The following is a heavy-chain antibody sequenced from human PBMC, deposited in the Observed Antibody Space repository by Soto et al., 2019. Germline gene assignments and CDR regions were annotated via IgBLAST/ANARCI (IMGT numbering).Heavy chain of an antibody. Sequence: PGGSLRLSCAASGFTFRDYSMLWVRQAPGKGLEWVGRIRRKPNSYTTEFAASVKGRFTISRDDSKNSLFLQMNSLKTEDTAVYHCARGPDSLTAYDGTFEYWGQGTLVTV. CDR3: ARGPDSLTAYDGTFEY. CDR2: IRRKPNSYTT. J-gene: IGHJ4*02. D-gene: IGHD3-9*01. CDR1: GFTFRDYS. V-gene: IGHV3-72*01.